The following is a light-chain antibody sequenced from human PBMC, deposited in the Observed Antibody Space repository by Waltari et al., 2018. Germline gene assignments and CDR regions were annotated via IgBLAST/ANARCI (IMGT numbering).Light chain of an antibody. Sequence: DIQMTQYPSSLSASVGDRVTITCRASQSIRSHLNWYQKKPGKAPNLLIYAASSLRSGVPSRFSGSGSGTDFTLTISSLQPEDFATYYCQRSDSTPYTFGQGTKLEIK. CDR2: AAS. V-gene: IGKV1-39*01. J-gene: IGKJ2*01. CDR1: QSIRSH. CDR3: QRSDSTPYT.